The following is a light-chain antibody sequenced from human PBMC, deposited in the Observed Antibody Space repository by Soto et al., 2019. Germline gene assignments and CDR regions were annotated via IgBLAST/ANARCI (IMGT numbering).Light chain of an antibody. CDR3: QQYNNWPPYT. CDR1: QSISSW. CDR2: DAS. J-gene: IGKJ2*01. V-gene: IGKV1-5*01. Sequence: DIQMTQSPSTLSASVGDRVTITCRASQSISSWLVWYQQKPGKAPKLLIYDASSLESGVPSRFSGSGSGTEFTLTISSLQPDDFATYYCQQYNNWPPYTFGQGTKLEIK.